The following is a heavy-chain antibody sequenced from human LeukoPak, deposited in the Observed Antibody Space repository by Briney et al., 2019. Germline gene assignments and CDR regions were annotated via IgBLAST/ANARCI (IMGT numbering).Heavy chain of an antibody. CDR1: GFTFSSYA. CDR2: MSYDGSNK. D-gene: IGHD4-17*01. V-gene: IGHV3-30*04. J-gene: IGHJ4*02. Sequence: GGSLRLSCAASGFTFSSYAMHWVRQAPGKGLEWVAVMSYDGSNKYYADSVKGRFTISRDNSKNTLYLQMNSLRAEDTAVYYCARGDDYGDSWGQGTLVTVSS. CDR3: ARGDDYGDS.